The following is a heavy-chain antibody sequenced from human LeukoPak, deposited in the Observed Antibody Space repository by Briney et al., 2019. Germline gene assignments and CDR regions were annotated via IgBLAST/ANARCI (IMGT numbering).Heavy chain of an antibody. V-gene: IGHV3-30*04. CDR3: ARDAFPRSSWPPFYFDY. Sequence: GGSLRLSCAASGFTFSNYAMHWVRQAPGKGLEWVAVISFDGNNKYYADSVKGRFTISRDNSLFLQMNSLRTEDTAVYYCARDAFPRSSWPPFYFDYWGQGTLVTVSS. CDR1: GFTFSNYA. CDR2: ISFDGNNK. J-gene: IGHJ4*02. D-gene: IGHD6-13*01.